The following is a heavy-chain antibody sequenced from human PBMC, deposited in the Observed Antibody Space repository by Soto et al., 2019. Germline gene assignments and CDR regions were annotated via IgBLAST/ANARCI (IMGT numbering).Heavy chain of an antibody. CDR3: AGQYCSGGSCYSDYYYGMDV. J-gene: IGHJ6*02. CDR2: IYYSGST. D-gene: IGHD2-15*01. Sequence: SETLSLTCTVSGGSISSGGYYWSWSRQHPGKGLEWIGYIYYSGSTYYNPSLKSRVTISVDTSKNQFSLKLSSVTAADTAVYYCAGQYCSGGSCYSDYYYGMDVWGQGTTVTVSS. V-gene: IGHV4-31*03. CDR1: GGSISSGGYY.